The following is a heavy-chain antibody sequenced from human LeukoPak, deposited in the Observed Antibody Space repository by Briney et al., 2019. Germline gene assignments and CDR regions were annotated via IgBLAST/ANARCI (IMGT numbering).Heavy chain of an antibody. D-gene: IGHD6-13*01. CDR3: ATYRSTWNPRFEYFQQ. V-gene: IGHV1-69*06. Sequence: SVKVSCKTSGGTFSSYAISWVRQAPGQGLEWMGGIIPIFGRTNYAQKFQGRVRITADTSTRTVYMEVSSLRSEDTAVYYCATYRSTWNPRFEYFQQWGQGTLVTVSS. CDR2: IIPIFGRT. CDR1: GGTFSSYA. J-gene: IGHJ1*01.